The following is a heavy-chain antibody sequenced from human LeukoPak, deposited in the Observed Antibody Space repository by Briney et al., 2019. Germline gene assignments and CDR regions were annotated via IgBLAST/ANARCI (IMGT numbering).Heavy chain of an antibody. V-gene: IGHV3-21*01. J-gene: IGHJ4*02. CDR1: GFTFSSYI. Sequence: PGGSLRLSCAASGFTFSSYIMNWVRQAPGKGLEWVSSISSSSSYIYYADSVKGRFTISRDNAKNSLYLQMNSLRAEDTAVYYCARSGAPGYCGGDCYADYWGQGTLVTVSS. CDR2: ISSSSSYI. D-gene: IGHD2-21*02. CDR3: ARSGAPGYCGGDCYADY.